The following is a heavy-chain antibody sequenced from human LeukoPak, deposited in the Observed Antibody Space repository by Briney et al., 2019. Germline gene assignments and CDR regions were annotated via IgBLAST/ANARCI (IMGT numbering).Heavy chain of an antibody. V-gene: IGHV4-39*01. CDR3: ARRGDGSVYFMFDY. Sequence: SETLSLTCTVSGVSMSSSPYYWGWIRQPPGKGLEWIGTIYDSGNTNYNPSLRSRLTISVDTSRNQFSLKLSSVTAADTAVYYCARRGDGSVYFMFDYWGQGALVTVSS. CDR2: IYDSGNT. CDR1: GVSMSSSPYY. D-gene: IGHD3-22*01. J-gene: IGHJ4*02.